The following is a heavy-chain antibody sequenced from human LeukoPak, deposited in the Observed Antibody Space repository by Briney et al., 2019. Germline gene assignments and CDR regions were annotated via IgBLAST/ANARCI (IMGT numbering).Heavy chain of an antibody. CDR1: GFTFSSYW. V-gene: IGHV3-7*01. Sequence: GGSLRLSCAASGFTFSSYWMTWIRQAPGKGLEWVANIKQDGSEKYYVDSVKGRFTISRYNAKNSLYLQMNSLRAEDTAVYYCARDTGGGYSCYDCWGQGTLVTVSS. CDR3: ARDTGGGYSCYDC. CDR2: IKQDGSEK. D-gene: IGHD5-18*01. J-gene: IGHJ4*02.